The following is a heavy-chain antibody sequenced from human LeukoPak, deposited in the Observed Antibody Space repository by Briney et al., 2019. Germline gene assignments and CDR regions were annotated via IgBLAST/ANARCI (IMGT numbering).Heavy chain of an antibody. CDR3: ARDFAPGIVGATWDY. CDR1: GFTFSSYS. V-gene: IGHV3-21*01. CDR2: ISSSSSYI. D-gene: IGHD1-26*01. J-gene: IGHJ4*02. Sequence: GGSLRLSCAASGFTFSSYSMNWVRQAPGKGLEWVSSISSSSSYIYYADSVKGRFTISRDNAKNSLYLQMNSLRAEDTAVYYCARDFAPGIVGATWDYWGQGTLVTVSS.